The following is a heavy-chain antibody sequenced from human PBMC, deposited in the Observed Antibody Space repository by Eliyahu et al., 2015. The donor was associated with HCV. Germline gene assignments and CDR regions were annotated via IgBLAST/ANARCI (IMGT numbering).Heavy chain of an antibody. V-gene: IGHV3-15*01. D-gene: IGHD2-15*01. Sequence: EVQLVESGGGLVKPGGSLTLXCVASGFTFSNVWMTWVRQAPGKGLXXVGRIKRKTDGGTTHYXAPVNGRFTISRDDSKNTLYLQMDSLNTEDTAVYYCASQYCGGGSCLNYVEYWGQGTLVAVSS. J-gene: IGHJ4*02. CDR3: ASQYCGGGSCLNYVEY. CDR2: IKRKTDGGTT. CDR1: GFTFSNVW.